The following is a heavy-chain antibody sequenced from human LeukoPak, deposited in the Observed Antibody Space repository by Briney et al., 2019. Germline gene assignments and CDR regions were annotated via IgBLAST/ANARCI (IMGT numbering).Heavy chain of an antibody. CDR1: GYTFTSYY. CDR3: AREPLPYCSGGSCYWDAFDI. J-gene: IGHJ3*02. D-gene: IGHD2-15*01. CDR2: ISAYNGNT. Sequence: GASVKVSCKASGYTFTSYYMHWVRQAPGQGLEWMGWISAYNGNTNYAQKLQGRVTMTTDTSTSTAYMERRSLRSDDTAVYYCAREPLPYCSGGSCYWDAFDIWGQRTMVTVSS. V-gene: IGHV1-18*04.